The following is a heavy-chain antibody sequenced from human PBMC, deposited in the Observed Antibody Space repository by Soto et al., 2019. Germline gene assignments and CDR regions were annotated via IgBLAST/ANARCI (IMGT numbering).Heavy chain of an antibody. V-gene: IGHV3-23*01. D-gene: IGHD4-17*01. CDR3: AKDPNGDYVGAFDI. CDR2: ISASGDGT. Sequence: GGSLRLSCAASGFTFSSYAMSWVRQAPGAGLEWVSGISASGDGTYYADSVKGRFTISRDNSKNNLLLQMNSLRAEDTALYYCAKDPNGDYVGAFDIWGPGTMVTVSS. J-gene: IGHJ3*02. CDR1: GFTFSSYA.